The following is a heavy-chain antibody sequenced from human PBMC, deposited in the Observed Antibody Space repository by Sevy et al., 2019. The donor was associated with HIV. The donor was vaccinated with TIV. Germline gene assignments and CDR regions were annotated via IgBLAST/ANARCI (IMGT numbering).Heavy chain of an antibody. Sequence: AGSLRLSCSASGFTFSSNAMHWVHQAPGKGLEYVSAISSNGGSTYYADSVKGRFTISRDNSKNTLYLQMSSLRAEDTAVYYCVKTTVEDWGNYFDYWGQGTLVTVSS. J-gene: IGHJ4*02. V-gene: IGHV3-64D*06. CDR3: VKTTVEDWGNYFDY. CDR2: ISSNGGST. CDR1: GFTFSSNA. D-gene: IGHD4-17*01.